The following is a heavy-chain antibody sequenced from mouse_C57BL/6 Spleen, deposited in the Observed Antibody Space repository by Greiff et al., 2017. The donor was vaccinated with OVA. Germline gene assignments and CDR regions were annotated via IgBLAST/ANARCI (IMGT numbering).Heavy chain of an antibody. CDR1: GYTFTSYW. J-gene: IGHJ3*01. D-gene: IGHD1-1*01. CDR3: ARHYGSSWFAY. CDR2: IHPNSGST. Sequence: QVQLQQPGAELVKPGASVKLSCKASGYTFTSYWMHWVKQRPGQGLEWIGMIHPNSGSTNYNEKFKSKATLTVDKSSSTAYMQLSSLTSVDSAVYYCARHYGSSWFAYWGQGTLVTVSA. V-gene: IGHV1-64*01.